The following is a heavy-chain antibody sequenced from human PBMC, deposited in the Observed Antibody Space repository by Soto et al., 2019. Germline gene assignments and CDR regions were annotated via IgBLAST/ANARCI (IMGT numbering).Heavy chain of an antibody. CDR3: ARGGGGYDWAHYYYYMDV. CDR1: GYTFTSYG. J-gene: IGHJ6*03. Sequence: QVQLVQSGAEVKKPGASVKVSCKASGYTFTSYGISWVRQAPGQGLEWMGWISAYNGNTNYAQKLQGRGTMTTDTATRTAYRELRSLRSDDTAVYYCARGGGGYDWAHYYYYMDVWGKGTTVTVSS. D-gene: IGHD5-12*01. CDR2: ISAYNGNT. V-gene: IGHV1-18*01.